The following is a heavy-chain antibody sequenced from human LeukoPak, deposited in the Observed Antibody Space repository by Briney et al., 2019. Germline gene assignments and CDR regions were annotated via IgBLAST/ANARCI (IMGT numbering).Heavy chain of an antibody. Sequence: SETLSLTCTVSGGSISSYYWSWIRQPPGKGLEWIGYIYYSGSTNYNPSLKSRVTISVGTSKNQFSLKLSSVTAADTAVYYCAAMARIGFAYWGQGTLVTVAS. J-gene: IGHJ4*02. V-gene: IGHV4-59*01. CDR3: AAMARIGFAY. CDR2: IYYSGST. CDR1: GGSISSYY. D-gene: IGHD5-24*01.